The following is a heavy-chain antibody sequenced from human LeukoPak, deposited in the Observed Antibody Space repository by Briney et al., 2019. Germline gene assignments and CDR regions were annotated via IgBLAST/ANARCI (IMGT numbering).Heavy chain of an antibody. CDR2: IKLDGSEK. CDR3: AREISGGGYFDY. Sequence: PGGSLRLSCAASGFTFSSYSMNWVRQAPGKGLEWVANIKLDGSEKYYVDSVRGRFTISRDNAKNSQYLQMNSLRAEDTAVYYCAREISGGGYFDYWGQGTLVTVSS. J-gene: IGHJ4*02. D-gene: IGHD2-15*01. V-gene: IGHV3-7*01. CDR1: GFTFSSYS.